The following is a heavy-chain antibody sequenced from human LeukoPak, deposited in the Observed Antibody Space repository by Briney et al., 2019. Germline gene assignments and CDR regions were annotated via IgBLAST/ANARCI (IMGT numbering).Heavy chain of an antibody. D-gene: IGHD3-22*01. J-gene: IGHJ5*02. Sequence: SVKVSCKASGGTFSSYAISWVRQAPGQGLEWMGRIIPILGIANYAQKFQGRVTITADKSTSTAYMELSSLRSEDTAVYYCARGVVAYYYDSSGYVFDPWGQGTLVSVCS. V-gene: IGHV1-69*04. CDR1: GGTFSSYA. CDR2: IIPILGIA. CDR3: ARGVVAYYYDSSGYVFDP.